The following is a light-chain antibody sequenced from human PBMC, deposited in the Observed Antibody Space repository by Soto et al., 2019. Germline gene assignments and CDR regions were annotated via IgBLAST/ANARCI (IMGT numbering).Light chain of an antibody. Sequence: DIQMTQSPSTLSASVGDRVTITCRASQSISSWLAWYQQKPGKAPKLLIYKASSLESGVPSRFSGSGSGTEFTLTISSLQPEDFATYYCHQYSSYWTFGQGTKVDI. J-gene: IGKJ1*01. CDR1: QSISSW. CDR2: KAS. CDR3: HQYSSYWT. V-gene: IGKV1-5*03.